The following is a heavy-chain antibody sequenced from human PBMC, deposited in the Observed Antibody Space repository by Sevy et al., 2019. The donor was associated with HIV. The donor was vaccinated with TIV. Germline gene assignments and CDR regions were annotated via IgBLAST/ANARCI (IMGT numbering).Heavy chain of an antibody. CDR3: ARFLKGDYTSFFDY. Sequence: SGPTLVNPAQTLTLTCSFSGFSLSTSGVGVGWVRLPPGKALESLGLIYWDNNNHYSPPLKSRLTITKDTSKNQVVLKMTNMDPVDTATYFCARFLKGDYTSFFDYWGQGTLVTVSS. D-gene: IGHD4-4*01. CDR1: GFSLSTSGVG. J-gene: IGHJ4*02. V-gene: IGHV2-5*02. CDR2: IYWDNNN.